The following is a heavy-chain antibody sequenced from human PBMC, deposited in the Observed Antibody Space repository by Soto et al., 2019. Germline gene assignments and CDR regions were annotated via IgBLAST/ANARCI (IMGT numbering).Heavy chain of an antibody. V-gene: IGHV4-59*01. CDR3: ARGSKDSYPGSRVFDL. J-gene: IGHJ4*02. D-gene: IGHD3-10*01. CDR1: GGSISSYY. Sequence: PSETLSLTCTVSGGSISSYYWSWIRQPPGKGLEWIGYIHHSGSTNYNPSLKSRVTISVDTSKNQFSLKLSSVTAADTAVYYCARGSKDSYPGSRVFDLWGRGTLVTVSS. CDR2: IHHSGST.